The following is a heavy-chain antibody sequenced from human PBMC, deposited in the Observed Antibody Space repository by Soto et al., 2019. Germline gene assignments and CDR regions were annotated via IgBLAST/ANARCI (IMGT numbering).Heavy chain of an antibody. Sequence: GGSLRLSCAASGFAFSSYAMHWVRQAPGKGLEWVAVISYDGSNKYYADSVKGRFTISRDNSKNTLYLQMNSLRAEDTAVYYCARDEANDYGVYWGQGTLVTVSS. CDR3: ARDEANDYGVY. CDR2: ISYDGSNK. CDR1: GFAFSSYA. J-gene: IGHJ4*02. D-gene: IGHD4-17*01. V-gene: IGHV3-30-3*01.